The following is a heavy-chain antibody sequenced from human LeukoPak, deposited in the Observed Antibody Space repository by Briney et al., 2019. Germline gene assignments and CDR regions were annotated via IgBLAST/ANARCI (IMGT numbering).Heavy chain of an antibody. J-gene: IGHJ4*02. V-gene: IGHV3-9*01. Sequence: GGSLRLSCAASGFSFSSLWMSWVRQAPGKGLEWVSGISWNSGSIGYADSVKGRFTISRDNAKNSLYLQMNSLRAEDTALYYCAKDSQAEYYYDSSGLDYWGQGTLVTVSS. CDR2: ISWNSGSI. D-gene: IGHD3-22*01. CDR1: GFSFSSLW. CDR3: AKDSQAEYYYDSSGLDY.